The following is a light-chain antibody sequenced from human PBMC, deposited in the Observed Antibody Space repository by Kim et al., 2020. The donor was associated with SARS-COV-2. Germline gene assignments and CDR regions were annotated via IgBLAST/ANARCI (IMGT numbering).Light chain of an antibody. V-gene: IGLV1-47*01. Sequence: GQSVTISCSGSSSNIGSNYVHWYQQLPGTAPKLLMYRNDQRPSGVPDRFSGSKSGTSASLAISELRSEDEAEYYCAAWDDNLTGVVFAGGTKLAVL. CDR2: RND. CDR1: SSNIGSNY. J-gene: IGLJ2*01. CDR3: AAWDDNLTGVV.